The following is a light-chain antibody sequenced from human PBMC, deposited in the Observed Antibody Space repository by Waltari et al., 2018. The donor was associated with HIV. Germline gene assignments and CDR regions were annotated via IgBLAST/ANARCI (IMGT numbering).Light chain of an antibody. J-gene: IGLJ3*02. V-gene: IGLV7-43*01. CDR2: STS. CDR3: LLYYGGAWV. Sequence: QTVVTQEPSLTVSPGGTVTLTCASSTGAVTSGYYPNWFQQKPGQAPRALIYSTSNNHSWTPARFSGSLLGVKAALTLSGVQPEDEAEYYCLLYYGGAWVFGGGTKLTVL. CDR1: TGAVTSGYY.